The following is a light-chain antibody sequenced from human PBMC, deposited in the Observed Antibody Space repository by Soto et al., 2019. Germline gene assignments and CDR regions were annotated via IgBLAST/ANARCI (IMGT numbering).Light chain of an antibody. CDR3: HQYNHWPPLT. V-gene: IGKV3D-15*01. Sequence: IVMTQSPATLSVSPGERATLSCRASQSVSNNLAWYQQKSGPAPRLLLYGASTRATAIPATFSGSGSGSEFALTITSLQSEDVAFAFCHQYNHWPPLTFGGGTKVDIK. CDR1: QSVSNN. J-gene: IGKJ4*01. CDR2: GAS.